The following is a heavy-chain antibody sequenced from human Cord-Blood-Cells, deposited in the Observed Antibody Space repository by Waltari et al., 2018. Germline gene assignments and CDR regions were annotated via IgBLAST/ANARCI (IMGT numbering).Heavy chain of an antibody. Sequence: EVQLVETGGGLIQPGGSLRLPCAASGFTVSSNYMSWVRQAPGKGREWVSVSYSGGSTYDADSVKGRFTSSRDNSKNTLYLQMNSLRAEDTAVYYCARVVGYYDILTGYWIDYWGQGTLVTVSS. CDR2: SYSGGST. D-gene: IGHD3-9*01. V-gene: IGHV3-53*02. CDR1: GFTVSSNY. CDR3: ARVVGYYDILTGYWIDY. J-gene: IGHJ4*02.